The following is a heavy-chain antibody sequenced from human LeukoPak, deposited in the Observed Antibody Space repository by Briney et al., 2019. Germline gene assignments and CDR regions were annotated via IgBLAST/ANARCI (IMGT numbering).Heavy chain of an antibody. CDR3: TKQSGSYRLYYFDS. D-gene: IGHD1-26*01. CDR2: ISDSGGDT. Sequence: GGSLRLSCAASGFTFSNYAMTWVRQAPGKGLEWVSAISDSGGDTNYADSVKGRFTISRDNSKNTLYLQMNSLRAEDTAVYFCTKQSGSYRLYYFDSWGQGTLVTVSS. J-gene: IGHJ4*02. V-gene: IGHV3-23*01. CDR1: GFTFSNYA.